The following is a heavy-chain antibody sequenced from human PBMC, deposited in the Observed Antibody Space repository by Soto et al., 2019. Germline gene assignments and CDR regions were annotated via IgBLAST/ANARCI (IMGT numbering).Heavy chain of an antibody. Sequence: QLQLQESASGLVKPSETLSLTCDVSGASISRGDYSWTWIRQTPGKGLEWIGSIWHSGGMYYNPSLISRVSISVESSKNQLSLKLRSATAADTAVYYCARVDPYDSCDYAALDVWRQGTMVTVAS. D-gene: IGHD3-22*01. CDR3: ARVDPYDSCDYAALDV. J-gene: IGHJ3*01. CDR2: IWHSGGM. V-gene: IGHV4-30-2*01. CDR1: GASISRGDYS.